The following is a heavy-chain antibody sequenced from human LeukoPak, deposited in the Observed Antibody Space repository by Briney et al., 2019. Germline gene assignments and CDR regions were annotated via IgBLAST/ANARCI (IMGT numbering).Heavy chain of an antibody. CDR1: GFTFSSYA. V-gene: IGHV3-23*01. CDR2: IRGSGGNT. J-gene: IGHJ4*02. D-gene: IGHD1-26*01. CDR3: AKGGKWDVTPFDY. Sequence: PGGSLRLSCAVSGFTFSSYAMSWVRQAPGEGLEWVSAIRGSGGNTYYADSVRGRFTISRDNSKNTLYLQVNSLRAEDTAVYYCAKGGKWDVTPFDYWGQGTLVTVSS.